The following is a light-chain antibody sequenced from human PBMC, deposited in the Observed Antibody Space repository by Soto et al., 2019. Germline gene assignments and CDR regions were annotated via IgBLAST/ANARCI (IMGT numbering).Light chain of an antibody. Sequence: VLAHPASVCGSPGQPDTITSTGTISDVGGYKYVSWYQQHPGKAPKVMIYEVSNRPSGVSNRFSGSKYGNTASLTISGLQAEDEADYYWTSYTSSSTYVFGTGTKVTV. J-gene: IGLJ1*01. CDR1: ISDVGGYKY. CDR2: EVS. CDR3: TSYTSSSTYV. V-gene: IGLV2-14*01.